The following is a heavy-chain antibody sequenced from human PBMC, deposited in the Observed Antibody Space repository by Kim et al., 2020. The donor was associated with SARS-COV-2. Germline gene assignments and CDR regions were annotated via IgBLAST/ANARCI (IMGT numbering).Heavy chain of an antibody. J-gene: IGHJ5*02. V-gene: IGHV4-39*07. CDR2: IYDSKTT. CDR1: GDSVSDSSFY. CDR3: VRKRLGGSYPMDP. Sequence: SETPSLTCTVSGDSVSDSSFYWGWIRQSPGKGLEWVGSIYDSKTTYSKPSLQSRVFISVDTPKNQFSLKLTSVTAADTAVYYCVRKRLGGSYPMDPWG. D-gene: IGHD3-3*01.